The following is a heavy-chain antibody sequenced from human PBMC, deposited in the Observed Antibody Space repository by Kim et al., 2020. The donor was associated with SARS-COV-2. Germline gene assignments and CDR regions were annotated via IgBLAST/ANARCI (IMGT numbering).Heavy chain of an antibody. D-gene: IGHD2-21*01. CDR3: AKAYDD. CDR2: DGSNT. V-gene: IGHV3-74*03. J-gene: IGHJ4*02. Sequence: DGSNTKDADSVKGRFTISRDNAKNTVYIQMNSLRGEDTAVYYCAKAYDDWGQGTLVTVSS.